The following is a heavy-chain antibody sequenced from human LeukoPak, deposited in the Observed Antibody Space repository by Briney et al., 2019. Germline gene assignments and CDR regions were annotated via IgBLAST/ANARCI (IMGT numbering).Heavy chain of an antibody. Sequence: ASVKVSCKASGGTFSSYAISWVRQAPGQGLEWMGRINPNSGGTNYAQKFQGRVTMTRDTSISTAYMELSRLRSDDTAVYYCARDRSWRSGSYGVDAAFDIWGQGTLVTVSS. CDR2: INPNSGGT. CDR1: GGTFSSYA. V-gene: IGHV1-2*06. CDR3: ARDRSWRSGSYGVDAAFDI. D-gene: IGHD1-26*01. J-gene: IGHJ4*02.